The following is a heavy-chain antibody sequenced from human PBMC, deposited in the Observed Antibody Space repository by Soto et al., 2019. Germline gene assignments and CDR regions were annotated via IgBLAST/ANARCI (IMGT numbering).Heavy chain of an antibody. J-gene: IGHJ4*02. Sequence: VKVSCKASGYTFTSCTMHWVRQAPGQRLEWMGWINAGNGNTRYSQKFQGRVTITRDTSASTAYMELSSLRSEDTAVYYCARVNYYDSSGYYGPFDYWGKGTLVTVSS. CDR2: INAGNGNT. D-gene: IGHD3-22*01. V-gene: IGHV1-3*01. CDR1: GYTFTSCT. CDR3: ARVNYYDSSGYYGPFDY.